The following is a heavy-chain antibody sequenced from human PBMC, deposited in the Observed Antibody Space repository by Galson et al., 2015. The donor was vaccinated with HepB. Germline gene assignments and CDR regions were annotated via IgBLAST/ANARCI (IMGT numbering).Heavy chain of an antibody. CDR3: AREQTAPESQVDY. J-gene: IGHJ4*02. D-gene: IGHD1-14*01. V-gene: IGHV1-46*01. Sequence: SVKVSCKASGYTFTSYYMHWVRQAPGHGLEWMGIINPSGGSTSYAQKFQGRVTMTRDTSTSTVYMELSSLRSEDTAVYYCAREQTAPESQVDYWGQGTLVTVSS. CDR1: GYTFTSYY. CDR2: INPSGGST.